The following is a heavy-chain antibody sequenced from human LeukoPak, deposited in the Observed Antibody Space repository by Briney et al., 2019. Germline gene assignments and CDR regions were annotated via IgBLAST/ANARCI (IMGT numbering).Heavy chain of an antibody. CDR3: ARTLVTDYSNYANWFDP. CDR2: IYYSGST. D-gene: IGHD4-11*01. Sequence: SQTLSLTCTVSGGSISSYYWSWIRQPPGKGLEWIGYIYYSGSTNYNPSLKSRVTISVDTSKNQFSLKLSSVTAADTAVYYCARTLVTDYSNYANWFDPWGQGTLVTVSS. CDR1: GGSISSYY. J-gene: IGHJ5*02. V-gene: IGHV4-59*01.